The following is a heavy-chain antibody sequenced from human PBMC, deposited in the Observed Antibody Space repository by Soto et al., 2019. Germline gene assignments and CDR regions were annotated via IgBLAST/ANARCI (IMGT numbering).Heavy chain of an antibody. J-gene: IGHJ6*02. D-gene: IGHD6-13*01. V-gene: IGHV3-9*01. CDR2: ISWNSGSI. Sequence: PGGSLRLSCAASGFTFDDYAMHWVRQAPGKGLEWVSGISWNSGSIGYADSVKGRFTISRDNAKNSLYLQMNSLGPEDTALYYCAKDIGGRSSSSWYFYYYYYGMDVWGQGTTVTVSS. CDR3: AKDIGGRSSSSWYFYYYYYGMDV. CDR1: GFTFDDYA.